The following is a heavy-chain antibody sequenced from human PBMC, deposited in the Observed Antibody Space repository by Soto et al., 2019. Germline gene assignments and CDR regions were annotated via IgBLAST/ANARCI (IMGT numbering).Heavy chain of an antibody. Sequence: EVQLVESGGVLVQSGGSLRLSCAASGFTFSTYWMHWVRQAPGKGLVWVSRIKGDGSSINYTNSMKGRFTISRDNARATLFLQMHDLWAEDTAVYYCARGATWNYYGDYWGYGKLVTVSS. V-gene: IGHV3-74*01. CDR1: GFTFSTYW. CDR3: ARGATWNYYGDY. D-gene: IGHD3-10*01. CDR2: IKGDGSSI. J-gene: IGHJ4*01.